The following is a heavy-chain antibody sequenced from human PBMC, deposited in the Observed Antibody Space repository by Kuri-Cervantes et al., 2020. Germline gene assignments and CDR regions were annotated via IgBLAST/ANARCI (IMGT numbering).Heavy chain of an antibody. Sequence: GESLKISCAASGFTFSSYGMHWVRQAPGKGLEWVSAISGSGGSTYYADSVKGRFTISRDNSKNTLYLQMNSLRAEDTAVYYCAKDLRSLDYWGQGTLVTVSS. V-gene: IGHV3-23*01. CDR2: ISGSGGST. CDR1: GFTFSSYG. J-gene: IGHJ4*02. D-gene: IGHD3-10*01. CDR3: AKDLRSLDY.